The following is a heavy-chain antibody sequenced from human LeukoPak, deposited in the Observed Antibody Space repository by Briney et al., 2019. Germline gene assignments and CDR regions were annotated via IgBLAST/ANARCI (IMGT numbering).Heavy chain of an antibody. D-gene: IGHD5-24*01. V-gene: IGHV4-34*01. Sequence: SETLSLTCAVYGGSFSGYYWSGIGQPRGKGLEGMGEINHWGSTNYTPSLKSRVTISVDTSKHQFSMKLSSVTAADTAVYYCARVGDGYNFKHYFDYWGQGTLVTVSS. CDR2: INHWGST. J-gene: IGHJ4*02. CDR3: ARVGDGYNFKHYFDY. CDR1: GGSFSGYY.